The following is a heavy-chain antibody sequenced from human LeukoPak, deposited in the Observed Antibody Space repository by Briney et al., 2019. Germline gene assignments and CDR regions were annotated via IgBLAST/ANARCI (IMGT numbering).Heavy chain of an antibody. J-gene: IGHJ4*02. Sequence: GGTLRLSCAASGFTFSSYGMSWVRQAPGKGLEWVSAISGSGGSTYYADSVKGRFTISRDNSKNTLYLQMNSLRAEDTAVYYCAKAGGRDGYNNPTDYWGQGTLVTVSS. CDR1: GFTFSSYG. CDR2: ISGSGGST. D-gene: IGHD5-24*01. V-gene: IGHV3-23*01. CDR3: AKAGGRDGYNNPTDY.